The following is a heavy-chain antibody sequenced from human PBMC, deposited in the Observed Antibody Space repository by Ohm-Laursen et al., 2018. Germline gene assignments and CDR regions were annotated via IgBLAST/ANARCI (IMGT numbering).Heavy chain of an antibody. CDR3: AKEDRREPLAFDY. CDR1: GFTFTSYG. V-gene: IGHV3-30*18. CDR2: ISYDGSNK. D-gene: IGHD1-14*01. Sequence: LSLTCAASGFTFTSYGMHWVRQAPGKGLEWVAVISYDGSNKYYAASVKGRFTISRDNSKNTLYLQMNSLRAEDTAVYSCAKEDRREPLAFDYWGQGTLVTVSS. J-gene: IGHJ4*02.